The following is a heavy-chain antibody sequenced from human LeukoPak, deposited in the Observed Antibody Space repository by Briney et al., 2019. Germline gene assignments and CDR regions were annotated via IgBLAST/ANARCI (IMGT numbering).Heavy chain of an antibody. CDR3: AREGKYQLLRDAFDI. D-gene: IGHD2-2*01. J-gene: IGHJ3*02. CDR1: GGSISSGGYY. V-gene: IGHV4-30-2*01. CDR2: IYHSGST. Sequence: PSETLSLTCTVSGGSISSGGYYWSWIRQPPGKGLEWIGYIYHSGSTYYNPSLKSRVTISVDRSKNQFSLKLSSVTAADTAVYYCAREGKYQLLRDAFDIWGQGTMVTVSS.